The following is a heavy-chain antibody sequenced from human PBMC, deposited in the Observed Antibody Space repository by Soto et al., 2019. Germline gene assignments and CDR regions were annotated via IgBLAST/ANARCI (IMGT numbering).Heavy chain of an antibody. Sequence: EVQLLESGGGLVQPGGSLRLSCAASGFTFRSYAMSWVRRAPGKGLEWVSALSASGGYTYYADSVKGRFTISRDNSKNMLYLQMNSLRAEDTALYYCVKDDYGDCKDDAFDMWGQGTMVSVSS. D-gene: IGHD4-17*01. CDR3: VKDDYGDCKDDAFDM. V-gene: IGHV3-23*01. J-gene: IGHJ3*02. CDR1: GFTFRSYA. CDR2: LSASGGYT.